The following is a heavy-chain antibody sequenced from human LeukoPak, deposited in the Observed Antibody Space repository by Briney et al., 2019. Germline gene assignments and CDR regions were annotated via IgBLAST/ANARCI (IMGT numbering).Heavy chain of an antibody. Sequence: KPSETLSLTCAVYGGSFSGYYWSWIRQPPGKGLEWIGEINHSGSTNYNPSLKSRVTISVDTSKNQFSLKLSSVTAADTAVYYCARRSGSYTNNDYYYYYMDVWGKGTTVTISS. CDR1: GGSFSGYY. V-gene: IGHV4-34*01. CDR2: INHSGST. J-gene: IGHJ6*03. CDR3: ARRSGSYTNNDYYYYYMDV. D-gene: IGHD1-26*01.